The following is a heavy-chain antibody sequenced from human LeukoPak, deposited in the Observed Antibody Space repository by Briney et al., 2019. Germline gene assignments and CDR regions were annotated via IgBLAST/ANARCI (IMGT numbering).Heavy chain of an antibody. CDR1: GYSFTSYW. CDR2: IYPGDSDT. Sequence: GESLKISCKVSGYSFTSYWIGWVRQMPGKGLEWMGIIYPGDSDTRYGPSFQGQVTISADKSISTAYLQWSSLKASDTAMYYCSRQGCTTTSCHTIDSWGQGTLVSVSS. J-gene: IGHJ4*02. V-gene: IGHV5-51*01. CDR3: SRQGCTTTSCHTIDS. D-gene: IGHD2-2*02.